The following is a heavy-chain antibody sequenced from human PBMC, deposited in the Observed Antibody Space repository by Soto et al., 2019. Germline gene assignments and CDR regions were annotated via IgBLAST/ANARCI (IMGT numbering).Heavy chain of an antibody. CDR1: GGSISSGGYY. V-gene: IGHV4-31*03. Sequence: SETLSLTCTVSGGSISSGGYYWSWIRQHPGKGLEWIGYIYYSGSTYYNPSLKSRVTISVDTSKNQFSLKLSSVTAADTAVYYCAREWKSSLLWFGESPNWFDPWGQGTLVTVSS. CDR2: IYYSGST. J-gene: IGHJ5*02. D-gene: IGHD3-10*01. CDR3: AREWKSSLLWFGESPNWFDP.